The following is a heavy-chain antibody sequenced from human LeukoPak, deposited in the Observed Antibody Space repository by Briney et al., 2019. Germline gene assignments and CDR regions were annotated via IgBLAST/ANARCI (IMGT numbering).Heavy chain of an antibody. V-gene: IGHV3-53*01. CDR3: ARPLGGAFYMDV. J-gene: IGHJ6*03. Sequence: TGGSLRLSCVASGLTVNSSFISWVRQAPGKGLEWVSVFYSDGATYYAVSVKGRFTMSRDNSKNTLYLQVNNLRAEDTGVYYCARPLGGAFYMDVWGKGTSLTVSS. D-gene: IGHD3-16*01. CDR1: GLTVNSSF. CDR2: FYSDGAT.